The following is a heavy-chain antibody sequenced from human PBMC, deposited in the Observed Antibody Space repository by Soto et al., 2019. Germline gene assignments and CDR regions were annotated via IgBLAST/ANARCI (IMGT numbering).Heavy chain of an antibody. D-gene: IGHD3-16*02. J-gene: IGHJ4*02. CDR3: ARGKGDYIWGSYRYTENILEY. Sequence: SETLSLTCAVYGGSFSGYYWIWIRQPPGKGLEWIGEINHSGSTNYNPSLKSRVTISVDTSKNQFSLKLSSVTAADTAVYYCARGKGDYIWGSYRYTENILEYWGQGTLVTVSS. CDR1: GGSFSGYY. V-gene: IGHV4-34*01. CDR2: INHSGST.